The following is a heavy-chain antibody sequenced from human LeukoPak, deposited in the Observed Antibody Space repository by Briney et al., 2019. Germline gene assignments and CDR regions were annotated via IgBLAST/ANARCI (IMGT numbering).Heavy chain of an antibody. Sequence: GGSLRLSCSASGFTFSSYAMHWVRQAPGKGLEYVSAISSNGGSTYYADSVKGRFTISRDNSKNTLYPQMSSLRAEDTAVYYCVKDRVSISSSGYFDYWGQGTLVTVSS. J-gene: IGHJ4*02. CDR3: VKDRVSISSSGYFDY. CDR1: GFTFSSYA. CDR2: ISSNGGST. D-gene: IGHD6-13*01. V-gene: IGHV3-64D*06.